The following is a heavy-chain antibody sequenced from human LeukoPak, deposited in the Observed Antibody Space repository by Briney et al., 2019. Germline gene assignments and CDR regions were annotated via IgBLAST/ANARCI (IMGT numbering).Heavy chain of an antibody. D-gene: IGHD6-19*01. CDR1: GGSISSSSYY. J-gene: IGHJ6*02. CDR2: IYYSGST. V-gene: IGHV4-39*07. CDR3: AREMGYSSGWPPYYYYGMDV. Sequence: PSETLSLTCTVSGGSISSSSYYWGWIRQPPGKGLEWIRSIYYSGSTYYNPSLKSRVTISVDTSKNQFSLKLSSVTAADTAVYYCAREMGYSSGWPPYYYYGMDVWGQGTTVTVSS.